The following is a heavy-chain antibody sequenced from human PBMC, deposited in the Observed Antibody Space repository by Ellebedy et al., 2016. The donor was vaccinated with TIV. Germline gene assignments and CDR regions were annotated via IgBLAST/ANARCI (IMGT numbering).Heavy chain of an antibody. D-gene: IGHD3-22*01. J-gene: IGHJ3*01. CDR2: LYPSGTT. Sequence: PSETLSLTCTVSGVSITSPFWTWIRQPAGKGLEWIGRLYPSGTTNYNPSLKSRVIISRDTSKDQFSLKLSSVTAADTAGYYCARHGRQWFDAFDLWGQGTLVTVSS. CDR3: ARHGRQWFDAFDL. CDR1: GVSITSPF. V-gene: IGHV4-4*07.